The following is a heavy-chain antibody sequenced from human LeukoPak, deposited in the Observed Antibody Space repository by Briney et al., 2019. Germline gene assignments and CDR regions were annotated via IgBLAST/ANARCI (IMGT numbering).Heavy chain of an antibody. CDR3: ARYCSDASCYPQRGY. V-gene: IGHV4-39*01. D-gene: IGHD2-2*01. CDR2: IYYSGST. CDR1: GGSISSSSYY. Sequence: SETLSVTCTVSGGSISSSSYYWGWIRQPPGKGLEWIGSIYYSGSTYYNPSLKSRVTISVDTSKNQFSLKLSSVTAADTAVYYCARYCSDASCYPQRGYWGQGTLVTVSS. J-gene: IGHJ4*02.